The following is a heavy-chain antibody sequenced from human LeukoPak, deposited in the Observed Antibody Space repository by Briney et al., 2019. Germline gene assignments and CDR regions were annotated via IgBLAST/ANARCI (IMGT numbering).Heavy chain of an antibody. Sequence: GQSLRLSCTASGFTFGDYAMSWVRQAPGKGLEWVGFISGKGYGGTREYAASVKGRFTISRDDSKSIAYLQMNNLKTEDTAVYYCTGGRITRITIFGVVSYYFDYWGQGTLVTVSS. J-gene: IGHJ4*02. D-gene: IGHD3-3*01. CDR3: TGGRITRITIFGVVSYYFDY. CDR1: GFTFGDYA. V-gene: IGHV3-49*04. CDR2: ISGKGYGGTR.